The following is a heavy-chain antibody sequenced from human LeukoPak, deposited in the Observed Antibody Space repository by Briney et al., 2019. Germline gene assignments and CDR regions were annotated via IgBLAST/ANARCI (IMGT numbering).Heavy chain of an antibody. CDR1: GGTFSSYA. CDR2: IIPIFGTA. V-gene: IGHV1-69*01. J-gene: IGHJ5*02. D-gene: IGHD2-2*01. Sequence: GASVKVSCKASGGTFSSYAISWVRQAPGQGLEWMGGIIPIFGTANYAQKFQGRVTITADESTSTAYMELNSLRSEDTAVYYCARSPYCSSANCPFDLWGQGTLVTVSS. CDR3: ARSPYCSSANCPFDL.